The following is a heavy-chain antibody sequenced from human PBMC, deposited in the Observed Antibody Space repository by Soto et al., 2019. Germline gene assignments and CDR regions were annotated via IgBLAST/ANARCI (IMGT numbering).Heavy chain of an antibody. Sequence: ASGTPSPTCAVYGGSFSGYILTWIPPTPGEGLQWIGQINHSGSASYNPSLKSRVTISVHTSNSQFSLELSSVTAADTAVYYCARGLITGSHYSGGWYYFDSWGQGTQVTVSS. CDR1: GGSFSGYI. CDR2: INHSGSA. D-gene: IGHD6-19*01. V-gene: IGHV4-34*01. J-gene: IGHJ4*02. CDR3: ARGLITGSHYSGGWYYFDS.